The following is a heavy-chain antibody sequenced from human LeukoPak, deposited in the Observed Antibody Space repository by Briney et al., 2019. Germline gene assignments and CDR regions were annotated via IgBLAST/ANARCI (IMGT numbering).Heavy chain of an antibody. J-gene: IGHJ4*02. D-gene: IGHD5-18*01. Sequence: GASVKVSCKASGYTFTSYGISWVRQAPGQGLEWMGWISAYNGNTNYAQKLQGRVTMTTDTSTGTAYMELRSLRSDDTAVYYCARDHVDTAMVTFLDYWGQGTLVTVSS. CDR2: ISAYNGNT. V-gene: IGHV1-18*01. CDR3: ARDHVDTAMVTFLDY. CDR1: GYTFTSYG.